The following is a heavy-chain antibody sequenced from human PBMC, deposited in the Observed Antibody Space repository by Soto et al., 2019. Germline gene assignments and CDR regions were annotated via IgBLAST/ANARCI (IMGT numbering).Heavy chain of an antibody. CDR2: IYYSGST. CDR1: GGSISSSNW. CDR3: GSWTRVTTERFDAFDI. Sequence: PSETLSLTCAVSGGSISSSNWWRWVRQPPGKGLEWIGEIYYSGSTNYNPSLKSRVTISVDTSKNQFSLKLSSVPAADTAVYYCGSWTRVTTERFDAFDIGGQGTMVTVS. D-gene: IGHD4-17*01. J-gene: IGHJ3*02. V-gene: IGHV4-4*02.